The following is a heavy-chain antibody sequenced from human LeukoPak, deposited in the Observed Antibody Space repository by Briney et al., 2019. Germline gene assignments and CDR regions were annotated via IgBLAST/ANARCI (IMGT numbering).Heavy chain of an antibody. CDR1: GGSFSGYY. CDR2: INHSGST. J-gene: IGHJ6*03. CDR3: ARGVSYDILTGPMDV. V-gene: IGHV4-34*01. D-gene: IGHD3-9*01. Sequence: SETLSLTCAVYGGSFSGYYWSWIRQPPGKGLEWIGEINHSGSTNYNPSLKSRVTISVDTSKNQFSLKLSSVTAADTAVYYCARGVSYDILTGPMDVWGKGTTVTVSS.